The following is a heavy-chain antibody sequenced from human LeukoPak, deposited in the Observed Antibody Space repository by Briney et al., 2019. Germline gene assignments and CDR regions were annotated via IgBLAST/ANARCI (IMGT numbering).Heavy chain of an antibody. CDR1: GFTLSSCA. V-gene: IGHV3-30*18. Sequence: GGSLRLSCAASGFTLSSCAMHWVRQAPGKGLEWVALISYDGSNKYYAESVKGRFTISRNNSKKTLYLQMDSLSAEDTAVYYCAKGPVVVTSDPYLDSWGQGTLVTVSS. CDR2: ISYDGSNK. D-gene: IGHD2-21*02. J-gene: IGHJ4*02. CDR3: AKGPVVVTSDPYLDS.